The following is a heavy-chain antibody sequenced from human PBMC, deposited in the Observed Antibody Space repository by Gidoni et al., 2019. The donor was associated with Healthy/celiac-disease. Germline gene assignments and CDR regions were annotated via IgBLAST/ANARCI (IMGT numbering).Heavy chain of an antibody. J-gene: IGHJ4*02. D-gene: IGHD3-9*01. CDR1: GGSISRGDYY. Sequence: QVQLQESGPGLVKPSQTLSLTCTVSGGSISRGDYYWSWLRQPPGKGLAWIGYIYYSGSTYYNPSLKSRVTISVDTSKNQFSLKLSSVTAADTAVYYCARADFDWLLYKGGAFDCWGQGTLVTVSS. V-gene: IGHV4-30-4*01. CDR3: ARADFDWLLYKGGAFDC. CDR2: IYYSGST.